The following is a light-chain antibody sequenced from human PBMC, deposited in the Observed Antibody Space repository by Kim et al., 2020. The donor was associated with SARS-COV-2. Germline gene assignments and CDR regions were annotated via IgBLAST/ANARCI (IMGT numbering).Light chain of an antibody. CDR3: NSRDSSGNYLRV. CDR1: SLRSYF. V-gene: IGLV3-19*01. Sequence: SSELTQDPAVSVALGQTVRITCQGDSLRSYFASWYQQKPGQAPVLVIFGKNNRPSGIPDRFSGSNSGNTASLTITGAQAEDEADYYCNSRDSSGNYLRVFGGGTQLTVL. CDR2: GKN. J-gene: IGLJ3*02.